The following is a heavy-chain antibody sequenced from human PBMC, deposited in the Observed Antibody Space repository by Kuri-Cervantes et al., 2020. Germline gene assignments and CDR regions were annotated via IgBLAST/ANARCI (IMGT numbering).Heavy chain of an antibody. CDR2: IYSGGST. V-gene: IGHV3-66*01. CDR3: AKAPKDASAFDI. CDR1: GFTVSSNY. Sequence: GESLKISCAASGFTVSSNYMSWVRQAPGKGLEWVSVIYSGGSTYYADSVKGRFTISRDNSKNTLYLQMNSLRAEDTAVYYCAKAPKDASAFDIWGQGTMVTVSS. J-gene: IGHJ3*02.